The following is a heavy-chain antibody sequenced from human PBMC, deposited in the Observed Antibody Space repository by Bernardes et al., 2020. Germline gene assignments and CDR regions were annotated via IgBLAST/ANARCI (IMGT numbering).Heavy chain of an antibody. Sequence: GGSLRLSCAASGFTFSSYWMSWVRQAPGKGLEWVANIKQDGSEKYYVDSVKGRFTISRDNAKNSLYLQMNSLRAEDTAVYYCASVSSGWYGKALGAFDIWGQGTMVTVSS. CDR2: IKQDGSEK. D-gene: IGHD6-19*01. CDR3: ASVSSGWYGKALGAFDI. V-gene: IGHV3-7*01. J-gene: IGHJ3*02. CDR1: GFTFSSYW.